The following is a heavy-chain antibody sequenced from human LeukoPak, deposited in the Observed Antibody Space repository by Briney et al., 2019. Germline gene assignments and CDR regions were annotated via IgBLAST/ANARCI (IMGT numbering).Heavy chain of an antibody. J-gene: IGHJ4*02. Sequence: NASETLSLTCTVSGVSISTYYWSWIRQPPGKGLEWIGYIFYSGSTNYNPSLKSRVTISVDTSKNQFSLKLSSVTAADTAVYYCARSPLGTAHYFDSWGQGTLVTVSS. CDR2: IFYSGST. CDR1: GVSISTYY. V-gene: IGHV4-59*01. CDR3: ARSPLGTAHYFDS.